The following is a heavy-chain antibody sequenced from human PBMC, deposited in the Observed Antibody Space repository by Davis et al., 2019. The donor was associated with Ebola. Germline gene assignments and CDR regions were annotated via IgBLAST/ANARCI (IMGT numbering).Heavy chain of an antibody. D-gene: IGHD3-10*01. V-gene: IGHV3-7*03. Sequence: GESLKISCAASGFTFSSYAMHWVRQAPGKGLEWVANIKQDGSEKYYADSVKGRFTISRDNAKNSLYLQMNSLRAEDTAVYYCARGLLWFGELLPTYYFDYWGQGTLVTVSS. CDR2: IKQDGSEK. CDR3: ARGLLWFGELLPTYYFDY. CDR1: GFTFSSYA. J-gene: IGHJ4*02.